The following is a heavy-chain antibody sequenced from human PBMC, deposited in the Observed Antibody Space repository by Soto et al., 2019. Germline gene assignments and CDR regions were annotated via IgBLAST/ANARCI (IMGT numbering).Heavy chain of an antibody. CDR2: IYYSGST. CDR1: GGSISSYY. D-gene: IGHD3-10*01. J-gene: IGHJ4*02. V-gene: IGHV4-59*08. CDR3: ARHNYGSGSTYFDY. Sequence: QVQLQESGPGLVKPSETLSLTCTVSGGSISSYYWSWIRQPPGKGLEWIGYIYYSGSTHYNPSLKRRVTISVDTSKNQFSLKLNSMTAADTAVYYCARHNYGSGSTYFDYWGQGTLVTVSS.